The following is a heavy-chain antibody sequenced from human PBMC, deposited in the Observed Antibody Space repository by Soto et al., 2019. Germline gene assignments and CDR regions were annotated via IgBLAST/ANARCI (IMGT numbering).Heavy chain of an antibody. CDR3: ARDLSGSSGPSIWDWFDP. J-gene: IGHJ5*02. CDR2: IIPIFGTA. CDR1: GGTFSSYA. V-gene: IGHV1-69*13. D-gene: IGHD3-10*01. Sequence: SVKVSCKASGGTFSSYAISWVRQAPGQGLEWMGGIIPIFGTASYGQKFQGRVTIXAXXXXTXXXMELSIXISEDTAVYYCARDLSGSSGPSIWDWFDPWGQGTLVTVSS.